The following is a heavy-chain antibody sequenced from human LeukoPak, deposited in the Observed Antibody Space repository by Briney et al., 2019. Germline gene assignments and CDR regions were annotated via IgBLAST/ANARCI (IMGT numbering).Heavy chain of an antibody. CDR3: ARLTQITAWYIHY. J-gene: IGHJ4*02. CDR1: DFSISSHYC. CDR2: ICPSGNS. V-gene: IGHV4-38-2*02. D-gene: IGHD4-23*01. Sequence: SETLSLTCSVSDFSISSHYCWGWIRQPPGKGLEWIGSICPSGNSFYNPSLESRLAMLIDTSMNQFSLKLSSVTAADTAVYYCARLTQITAWYIHYWGQGTLVIVSS.